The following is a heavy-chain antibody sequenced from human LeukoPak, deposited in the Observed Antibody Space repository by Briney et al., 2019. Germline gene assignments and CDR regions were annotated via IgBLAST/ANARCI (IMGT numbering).Heavy chain of an antibody. Sequence: ASVKVSCKASGGTFSSYAISWVRQAPGQGLEWMGIINPSGGSTSYAQKFQGRVTMTRDTSTSTVYMELSSLRSEDTAVYYCARHSGSSGPTHFDYWGQGTLVTVSS. D-gene: IGHD6-19*01. CDR3: ARHSGSSGPTHFDY. V-gene: IGHV1-46*01. J-gene: IGHJ4*02. CDR2: INPSGGST. CDR1: GGTFSSYA.